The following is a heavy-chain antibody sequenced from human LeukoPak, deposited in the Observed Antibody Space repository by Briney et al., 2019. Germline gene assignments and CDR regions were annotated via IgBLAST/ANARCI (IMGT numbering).Heavy chain of an antibody. J-gene: IGHJ4*02. CDR1: GGSISSYY. CDR2: IYYSGST. CDR3: ARRDTGMVTSFDY. V-gene: IGHV4-59*12. D-gene: IGHD5-18*01. Sequence: PSETLSLTCTVSGGSISSYYWSWIRQPPGKGLEWIRYIYYSGSTNYNPSLKSRVTTSVDTSKNQFSLNLSSVTAADTAVYYCARRDTGMVTSFDYWGQGTLVTVSS.